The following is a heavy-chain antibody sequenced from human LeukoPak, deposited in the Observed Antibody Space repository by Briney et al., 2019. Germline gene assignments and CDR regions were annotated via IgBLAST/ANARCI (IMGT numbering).Heavy chain of an antibody. D-gene: IGHD3-10*01. CDR3: ARRSKILLALDF. Sequence: PVASVKVSCKASGYSFTASYIHWVRQAPGQGLEWVAWINPYSGATSSAQKFQGRVTLTRDTSINTAYMELNSLRSDDTAVYYCARRSKILLALDFWGQGTLVTVSS. J-gene: IGHJ4*02. V-gene: IGHV1-2*02. CDR2: INPYSGAT. CDR1: GYSFTASY.